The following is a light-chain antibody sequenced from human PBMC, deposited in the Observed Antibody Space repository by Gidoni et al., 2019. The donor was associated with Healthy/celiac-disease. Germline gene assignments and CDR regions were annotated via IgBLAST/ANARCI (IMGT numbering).Light chain of an antibody. V-gene: IGKV3-15*01. J-gene: IGKJ2*01. CDR1: QSVSSN. CDR2: GAS. Sequence: EIVMTQSPATLSVSAGERATLSCRASQSVSSNLAWYQQKPGQAPRLLIYGASTRATGIPARFSVSGSVTEFTLTISSLQSEDFAVYYCQQYNNWPPYTFGQGTKLEIK. CDR3: QQYNNWPPYT.